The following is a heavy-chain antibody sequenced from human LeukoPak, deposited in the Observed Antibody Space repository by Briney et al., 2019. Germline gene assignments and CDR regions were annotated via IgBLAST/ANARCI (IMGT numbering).Heavy chain of an antibody. CDR2: IYYSGST. V-gene: IGHV4-31*03. CDR1: GGSISSGGYY. J-gene: IGHJ6*03. CDR3: ARGYGDRAYYYYMDV. D-gene: IGHD4-17*01. Sequence: SQTLSLTCTVSGGSISSGGYYWSWIRQHPGKGLEWIGYIYYSGSTYYNPSLKSRVTISVDTSKNQFSLKLSSVTAADTAVYYCARGYGDRAYYYYMDVWGKGTTVTVSS.